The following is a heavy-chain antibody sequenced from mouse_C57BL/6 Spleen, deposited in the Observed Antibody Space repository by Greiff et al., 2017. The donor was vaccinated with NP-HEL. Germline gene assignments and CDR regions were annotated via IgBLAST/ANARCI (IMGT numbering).Heavy chain of an antibody. CDR1: GYTFTSYW. V-gene: IGHV1-55*01. CDR2: IYPGSGST. D-gene: IGHD1-1*01. Sequence: VQLQQPGAELVKPGASVKMSCKASGYTFTSYWITWVKQRPGQGLEWIGDIYPGSGSTNYNEKFKSKATLTVDTSSSTAYMQLSSLTSEDSAVYYCARFITTVVRYFDVWGTGTTVTVSS. J-gene: IGHJ1*03. CDR3: ARFITTVVRYFDV.